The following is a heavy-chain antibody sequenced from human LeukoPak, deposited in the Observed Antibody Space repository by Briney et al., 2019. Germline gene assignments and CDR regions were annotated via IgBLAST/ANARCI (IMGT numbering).Heavy chain of an antibody. J-gene: IGHJ2*01. V-gene: IGHV3-13*01. Sequence: LTGGSLRLSCAASGFTFGRHDMHWVRQAAGEGLEWVSAFGTGGDTYYPDSVRGRFTISRDNARNSLYLQMNSLRAGDTAVYYCARGSNSDNRFFDLWGRGTLVIVSS. CDR2: FGTGGDT. CDR3: ARGSNSDNRFFDL. D-gene: IGHD1-1*01. CDR1: GFTFGRHD.